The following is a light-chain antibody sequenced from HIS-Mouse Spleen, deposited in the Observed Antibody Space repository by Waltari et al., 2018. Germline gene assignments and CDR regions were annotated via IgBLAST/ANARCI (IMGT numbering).Light chain of an antibody. V-gene: IGLV1-44*01. CDR2: SNN. CDR3: AAWDDSLNGRV. CDR1: CSNIGSNT. J-gene: IGLJ3*02. Sequence: QSVLTQPPSASGTPGQRVTISCSGSCSNIGSNTVNWYQQLPGTAPKLLIYSNNPRPSGVPDRFSGSKSGTSASLAISGLQSEDEADYYCAAWDDSLNGRVFGGGTKLTVL.